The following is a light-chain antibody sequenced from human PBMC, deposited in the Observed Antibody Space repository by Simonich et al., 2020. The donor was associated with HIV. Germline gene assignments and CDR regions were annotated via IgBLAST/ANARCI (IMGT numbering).Light chain of an antibody. CDR1: SGSVSTSYS. Sequence: QTVVTQEPSFSVSPGGTVTLTCGLSSGSVSTSYSPSWYQQTPGQAPRTLIYSTNTRSSGVPDRFSGSILGNNAALTITGAQADDESDYYCVLYMGSGISVFGGGTKLTVL. J-gene: IGLJ3*02. CDR2: STN. CDR3: VLYMGSGISV. V-gene: IGLV8-61*01.